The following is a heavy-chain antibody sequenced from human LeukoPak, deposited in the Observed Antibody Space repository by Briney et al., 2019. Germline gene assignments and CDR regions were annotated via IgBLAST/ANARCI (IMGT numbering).Heavy chain of an antibody. Sequence: GGSLRLSCAASGFTFSSACMTWVRQAPGKGLEWVGRIKSKTGGGNTDFAAPVKGRFTISRDDSENTVSLQMNSLQTEDTAVYFCSTSIIVGVDYAFDIWGQGTMVTVSS. V-gene: IGHV3-15*01. CDR2: IKSKTGGGNT. J-gene: IGHJ3*02. D-gene: IGHD3-22*01. CDR1: GFTFSSAC. CDR3: STSIIVGVDYAFDI.